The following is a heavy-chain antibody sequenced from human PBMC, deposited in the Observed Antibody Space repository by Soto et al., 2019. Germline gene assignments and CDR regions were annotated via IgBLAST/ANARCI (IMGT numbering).Heavy chain of an antibody. D-gene: IGHD4-4*01. CDR3: ARHVTTVTTDYYYYYMDV. CDR1: GGSISSSSYY. J-gene: IGHJ6*03. V-gene: IGHV4-39*01. Sequence: QLQLQESGPGLVKPSETLSLTCTVSGGSISSSSYYWGWIRQPPGKGLEWIGSIYYSGSTYYNPSLTSRVTISVDTSKNQFSLKLSSVTAADTAVYYCARHVTTVTTDYYYYYMDVWGKGTTVTVSS. CDR2: IYYSGST.